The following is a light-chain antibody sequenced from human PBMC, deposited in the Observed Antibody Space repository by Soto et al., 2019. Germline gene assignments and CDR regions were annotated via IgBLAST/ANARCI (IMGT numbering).Light chain of an antibody. V-gene: IGKV1-5*01. CDR1: QTISSW. CDR3: QHVKTYPRT. Sequence: DIQMTQSPSTLSGSVGDRVTITCRASQTISSWLAWYQQKPGKPPKLLIYEESTLYSGVPSRFSGRKSGTQFTLTIDSLQPEDFATYYCQHVKTYPRTFGGGTKVDI. CDR2: EES. J-gene: IGKJ4*01.